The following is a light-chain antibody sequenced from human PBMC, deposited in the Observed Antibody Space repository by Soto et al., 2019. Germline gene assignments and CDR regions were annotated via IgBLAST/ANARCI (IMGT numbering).Light chain of an antibody. CDR3: QHYYTYPYT. CDR2: KAS. CDR1: QNINNL. Sequence: DIQMTQSPSTLSASVGGRVTISCRASQNINNLLAWYQQKPEKVPKLLIYKASSLESGVPSRFSGSGSGTDFTLTISSLQPDDFATYYCQHYYTYPYTFGQGTKLEIK. J-gene: IGKJ2*01. V-gene: IGKV1-5*03.